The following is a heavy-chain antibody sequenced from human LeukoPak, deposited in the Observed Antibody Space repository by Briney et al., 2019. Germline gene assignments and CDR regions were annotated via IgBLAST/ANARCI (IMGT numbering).Heavy chain of an antibody. D-gene: IGHD3-10*01. CDR1: EFIFSDYW. CDR2: IKQGGREE. Sequence: LAGGSLRLSCVASEFIFSDYWMSWVRQAPGKGLEWVANIKQGGREEKYVGSVKGRFALSRDDAKSTLYLQMDSPSGDDTAVYYCARDNGGWFDSWGRGTLVTVSS. CDR3: ARDNGGWFDS. V-gene: IGHV3-7*03. J-gene: IGHJ5*01.